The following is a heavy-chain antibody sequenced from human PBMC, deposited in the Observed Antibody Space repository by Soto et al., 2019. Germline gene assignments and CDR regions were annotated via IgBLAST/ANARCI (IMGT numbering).Heavy chain of an antibody. CDR3: AREPISTPRGVTQVDP. Sequence: QARLQESGPGLVRPSQTLSLTCNVSGAPISSGGFYWSCIRQHPGKGPVWIGYIYNRGTTFYNPSLGSRVTMSVGAAKNNFSLELRSVTVADTAVYYWAREPISTPRGVTQVDPWGQGTQVTVSS. J-gene: IGHJ5*02. V-gene: IGHV4-31*03. CDR1: GAPISSGGFY. CDR2: IYNRGTT. D-gene: IGHD3-10*01.